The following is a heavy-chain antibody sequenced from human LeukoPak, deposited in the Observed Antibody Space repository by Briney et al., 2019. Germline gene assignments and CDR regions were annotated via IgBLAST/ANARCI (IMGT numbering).Heavy chain of an antibody. Sequence: GGSLRLSCAASGFTVSDNYMSWVRQAPGKGLEWVSVIYSGGSTYYADSVKGRFTISRDNAKNTLYLHMSSLRVEDTAVYYCASKVGATFFDYWGQGTLVTVSS. D-gene: IGHD1-26*01. V-gene: IGHV3-53*01. J-gene: IGHJ4*02. CDR3: ASKVGATFFDY. CDR1: GFTVSDNY. CDR2: IYSGGST.